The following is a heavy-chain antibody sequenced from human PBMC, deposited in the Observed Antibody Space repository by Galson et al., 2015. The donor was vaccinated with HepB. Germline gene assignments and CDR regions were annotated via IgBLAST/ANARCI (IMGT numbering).Heavy chain of an antibody. CDR2: ISGSGGST. V-gene: IGHV3-23*01. D-gene: IGHD3-22*01. Sequence: SLRLSCAASGFTFSSYAMSWVRQAPGKGLEWVSAISGSGGSTYYADSVKGRFTISRDNSKNTLYLQMNSLRAEDTAVYYCAKDGSQQRKLDYYESSGYRPATCFDYWGQGTLVTVSS. CDR3: AKDGSQQRKLDYYESSGYRPATCFDY. J-gene: IGHJ4*02. CDR1: GFTFSSYA.